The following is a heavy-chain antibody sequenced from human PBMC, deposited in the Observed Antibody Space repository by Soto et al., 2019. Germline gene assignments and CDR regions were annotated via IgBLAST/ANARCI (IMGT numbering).Heavy chain of an antibody. CDR1: GYSFTSYW. V-gene: IGHV5-10-1*01. J-gene: IGHJ3*02. D-gene: IGHD3-22*01. CDR3: ASLTYYYDSSGPDAFDI. Sequence: GESLKISCKGSGYSFTSYWISWVRQMPGKGLEWMGRIDPSDSYTNYSPSFQGHVTISADKSISTAYLQWSSLKASDTAMYYCASLTYYYDSSGPDAFDIWGQGTMVTVSS. CDR2: IDPSDSYT.